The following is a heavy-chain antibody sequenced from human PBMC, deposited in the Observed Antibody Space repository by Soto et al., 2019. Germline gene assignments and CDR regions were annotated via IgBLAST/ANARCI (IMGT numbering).Heavy chain of an antibody. CDR3: AKRPLYSSTWQYFDY. CDR1: GFTFSSYA. Sequence: GGSLRLSCVASGFTFSSYAMSWVRQAPGKGLEWVSTIFNSGGNTYYADSVKGRFTISRDNSKNTLCLQMNSLRAEDTAVYYCAKRPLYSSTWQYFDYWGQGTLVTVSS. J-gene: IGHJ4*02. D-gene: IGHD6-13*01. CDR2: IFNSGGNT. V-gene: IGHV3-23*01.